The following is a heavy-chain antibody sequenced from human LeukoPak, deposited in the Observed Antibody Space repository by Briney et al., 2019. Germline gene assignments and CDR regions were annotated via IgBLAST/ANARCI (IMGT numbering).Heavy chain of an antibody. D-gene: IGHD2-15*01. CDR1: GYSFTSYW. CDR2: IYPGDSDT. V-gene: IGHV5-51*01. J-gene: IGHJ4*02. CDR3: ARPNCSGGSCYYFDY. Sequence: GESLKISCKGSGYSFTSYWIGWVRQMPGKGLEWMGIIYPGDSDTRYSPSFQGQVTISADKSIGTAYLQWSSLKASDTAMYYCARPNCSGGSCYYFDYWGQGTLVTVSS.